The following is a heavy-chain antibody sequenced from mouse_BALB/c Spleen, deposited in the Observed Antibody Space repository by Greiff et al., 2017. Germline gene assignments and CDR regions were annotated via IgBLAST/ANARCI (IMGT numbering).Heavy chain of an antibody. D-gene: IGHD1-1*01. CDR2: IYPGDGDT. CDR1: GYAFSSYW. J-gene: IGHJ2*01. Sequence: VQRVESGAELVRPGSSVKISCKASGYAFSSYWMNWVKQRPGQGLEWIGQIYPGDGDTNYNGKFKGKATLTADKSSSTAYMQLSSLTSEDSAVYFCARVRTNYFDYWGQGTTLTVSS. V-gene: IGHV1-80*01. CDR3: ARVRTNYFDY.